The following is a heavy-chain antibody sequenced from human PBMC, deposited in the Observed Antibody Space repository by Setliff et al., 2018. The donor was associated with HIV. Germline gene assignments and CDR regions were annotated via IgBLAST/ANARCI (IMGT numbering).Heavy chain of an antibody. Sequence: PSETLSLTCAVYGESFSGYSWTWIRQPPGKGLEWLGEINHSGSAKYNPALKSRVTMSVDTSKNQFSLRLSSVTAADTAVYYCARVAPGELFYDSSGYYYVPDAFDIWGRGTPVTVSS. CDR2: INHSGSA. D-gene: IGHD3-22*01. CDR1: GESFSGYS. J-gene: IGHJ3*02. CDR3: ARVAPGELFYDSSGYYYVPDAFDI. V-gene: IGHV4-34*01.